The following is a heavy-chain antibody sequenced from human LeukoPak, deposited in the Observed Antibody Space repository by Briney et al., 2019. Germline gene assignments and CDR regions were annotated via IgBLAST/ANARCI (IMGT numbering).Heavy chain of an antibody. J-gene: IGHJ6*02. Sequence: PSGTLSLTCAVSGGSISSSNWWSWVRQPPGKGLEWIGEIYHSGSTSYNPSLKSRVTISVDKSKNQFSLKLSSVTAADTAVYYCATTELFYYYYGMDVWGQGTTVTVSS. V-gene: IGHV4-4*02. CDR1: GGSISSSNW. D-gene: IGHD3-10*01. CDR3: ATTELFYYYYGMDV. CDR2: IYHSGST.